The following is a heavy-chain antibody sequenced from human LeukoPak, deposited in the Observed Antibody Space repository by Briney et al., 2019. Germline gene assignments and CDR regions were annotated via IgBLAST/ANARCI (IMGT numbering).Heavy chain of an antibody. Sequence: GGSLRLSCAASGFTFSSYGMHWVRQAPGKGLEWVAVIWYDGSNKYYADSVKGRFTISRDNSKNTLYLQMNSLRAEDTAVYYCARIMVATTREAFDYWGQGTLVTVSS. J-gene: IGHJ4*02. CDR2: IWYDGSNK. V-gene: IGHV3-33*01. CDR1: GFTFSSYG. D-gene: IGHD5-12*01. CDR3: ARIMVATTREAFDY.